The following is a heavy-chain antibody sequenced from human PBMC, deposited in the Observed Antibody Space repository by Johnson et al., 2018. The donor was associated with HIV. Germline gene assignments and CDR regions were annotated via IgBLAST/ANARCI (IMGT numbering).Heavy chain of an antibody. CDR2: IYSGGTT. J-gene: IGHJ3*01. D-gene: IGHD3-10*01. CDR1: GFTVSNNY. V-gene: IGHV3-66*03. Sequence: VQLVESGGGLIQPGGSLRLSCAASGFTVSNNYMSWVRQAPGKGLEWVSFIYSGGTTYYVNAVKGRFTISRDNSKNTLYLQMNSLRPEDTAVYYCARDAYYGSGSYSQRNTFDVWGQGTMVAVSS. CDR3: ARDAYYGSGSYSQRNTFDV.